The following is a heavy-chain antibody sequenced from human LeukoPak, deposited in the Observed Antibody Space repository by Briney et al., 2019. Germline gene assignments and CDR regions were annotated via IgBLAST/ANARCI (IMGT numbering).Heavy chain of an antibody. D-gene: IGHD6-13*01. CDR2: ISAYNGNT. Sequence: GASVKVSCKASGYTFTSYGISWVRRAPGQGLEWMGWISAYNGNTHYAQKLQGRVTMTTDTSTSTAYMELRSLRSDDTAVYYCASSKWSAGGNYYNYMDVWGKGTTVTVSS. CDR1: GYTFTSYG. J-gene: IGHJ6*03. V-gene: IGHV1-18*01. CDR3: ASSKWSAGGNYYNYMDV.